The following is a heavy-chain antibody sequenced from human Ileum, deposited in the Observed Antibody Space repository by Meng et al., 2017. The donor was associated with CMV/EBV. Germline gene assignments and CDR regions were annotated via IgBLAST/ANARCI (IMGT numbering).Heavy chain of an antibody. CDR2: IYTSGTT. CDR3: ARNYGSGNWNFFHY. D-gene: IGHD3-10*01. CDR1: GGSISNYY. V-gene: IGHV4-4*07. Sequence: QVPPQESGPGLVKTSETLSLTCYASGGSISNYYWSWIRQPAGKGLEWIAHIYTSGTTNYNPSLKSRVTMSVDTSRNQFSLKLTSVTAADTAVYYCARNYGSGNWNFFHYWGQGTLVTVSS. J-gene: IGHJ4*02.